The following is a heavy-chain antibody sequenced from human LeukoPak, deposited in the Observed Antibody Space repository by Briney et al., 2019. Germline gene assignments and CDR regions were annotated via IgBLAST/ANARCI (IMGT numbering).Heavy chain of an antibody. Sequence: GGSVKVSCKASGYTFTSYAMNWVRQAPGQGLEWMGWINPNSGDTKYAQKFQGRVTMTRDTSISTAYMELTRLRSDDTAVYYCARGGLRVMVYRLYYMDVWGKGTTVTVSS. CDR1: GYTFTSYA. CDR3: ARGGLRVMVYRLYYMDV. V-gene: IGHV1-2*02. D-gene: IGHD2-8*01. J-gene: IGHJ6*03. CDR2: INPNSGDT.